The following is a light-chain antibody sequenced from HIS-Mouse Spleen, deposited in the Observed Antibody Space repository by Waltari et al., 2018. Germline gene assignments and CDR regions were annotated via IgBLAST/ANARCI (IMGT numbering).Light chain of an antibody. CDR3: SSYTSSSFNVV. CDR2: DVS. V-gene: IGLV2-14*03. Sequence: QSALTQPASVSGSPGQSITISCTGTSSDVGGYNYVSWYQQHPGQAPQLMIYDVSNRPSGVSNRFSGSKSGNTASLTISGLQAEDEADYYCSSYTSSSFNVVFGGGTKLTVL. CDR1: SSDVGGYNY. J-gene: IGLJ2*01.